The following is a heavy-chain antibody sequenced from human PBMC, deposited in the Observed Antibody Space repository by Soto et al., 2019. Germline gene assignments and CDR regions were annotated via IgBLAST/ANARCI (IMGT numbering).Heavy chain of an antibody. J-gene: IGHJ4*02. Sequence: SETLSLTCTVSGGSISSGSYYWGWIRQPPGKGLEWIGSIYYSGSTYYNPSLKSRVTISVDTSKNQFSLKLSSVTAADTAVYYCARLGYYDFWSGLHPDLDYWGQGTLVTVSS. CDR2: IYYSGST. CDR3: ARLGYYDFWSGLHPDLDY. D-gene: IGHD3-3*01. V-gene: IGHV4-39*01. CDR1: GGSISSGSYY.